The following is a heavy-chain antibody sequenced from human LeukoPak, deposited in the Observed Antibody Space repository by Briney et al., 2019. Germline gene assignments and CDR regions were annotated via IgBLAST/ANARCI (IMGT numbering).Heavy chain of an antibody. V-gene: IGHV3-21*01. CDR3: ARDDGRAAGTLFDY. J-gene: IGHJ4*02. D-gene: IGHD6-13*01. CDR2: ISSSSSYI. Sequence: PGGSLRLSCAASGFTFSSYSMNWVRQAPGKGLEWVSSISSSSSYIYYADSVKGRFTISRDNAKNSLYLQMNSLRAEDTAVYYCARDDGRAAGTLFDYWGQGTLVTVSS. CDR1: GFTFSSYS.